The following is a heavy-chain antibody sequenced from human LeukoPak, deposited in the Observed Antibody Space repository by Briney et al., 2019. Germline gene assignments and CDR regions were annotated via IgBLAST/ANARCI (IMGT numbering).Heavy chain of an antibody. Sequence: GASVKVSCKASGYIFTGYDMHWVRQAPGQGLEWMGYVNPNTGDTNYAQGFQGRVTMTRDMSISTAYMELSSLTSDDTAVYYCARDIPNSGYTSDHWGQGTPVTVSS. CDR1: GYIFTGYD. CDR3: ARDIPNSGYTSDH. J-gene: IGHJ5*02. CDR2: VNPNTGDT. D-gene: IGHD6-25*01. V-gene: IGHV1-2*02.